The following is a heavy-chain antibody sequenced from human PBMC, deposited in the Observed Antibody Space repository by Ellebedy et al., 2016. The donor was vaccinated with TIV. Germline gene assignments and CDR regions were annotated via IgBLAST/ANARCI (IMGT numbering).Heavy chain of an antibody. J-gene: IGHJ5*02. CDR2: VYPNSGGT. CDR3: ARVPRYNWFDP. CDR1: GYIFTGYY. V-gene: IGHV1-2*02. Sequence: ASVKVSXXASGYIFTGYYMHWVRQAPGQGLEWMGWVYPNSGGTNYAQKFQGRVTMTRDTSISTAYMELSGLRSDDTAVYYCARVPRYNWFDPWGQGTLVTVSS.